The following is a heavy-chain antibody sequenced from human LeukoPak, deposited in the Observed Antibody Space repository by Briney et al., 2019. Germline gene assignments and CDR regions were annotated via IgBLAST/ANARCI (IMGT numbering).Heavy chain of an antibody. Sequence: PGGSLRLSCAASGFTFSNYAMTWVRQAPGKGLEWVSGIGSSGDYTYYADSVKGRFTISRDNSKNTLFLQMSSLRVEDTAVYYCAKDLVGSNPRDYWGQGTLVTVSS. J-gene: IGHJ4*02. CDR2: IGSSGDYT. V-gene: IGHV3-23*01. CDR3: AKDLVGSNPRDY. D-gene: IGHD1-26*01. CDR1: GFTFSNYA.